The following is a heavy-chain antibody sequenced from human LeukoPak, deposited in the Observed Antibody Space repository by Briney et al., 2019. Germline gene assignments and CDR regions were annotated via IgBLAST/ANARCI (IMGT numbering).Heavy chain of an antibody. Sequence: PGGSLRLSCAASGFTFSSYSMNWVRQAPGKGLEWVSSFSSSSSYIYYADSVKGRFTISRDNAKNSLYLQMNSLRAEDTAVYYCARAKEYSSSLYYFDYWGQGTLVTVSS. V-gene: IGHV3-21*01. J-gene: IGHJ4*02. CDR1: GFTFSSYS. CDR2: FSSSSSYI. CDR3: ARAKEYSSSLYYFDY. D-gene: IGHD6-6*01.